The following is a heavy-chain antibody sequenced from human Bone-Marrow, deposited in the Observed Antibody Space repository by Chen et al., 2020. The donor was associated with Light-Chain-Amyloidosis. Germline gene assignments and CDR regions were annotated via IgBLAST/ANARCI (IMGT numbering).Heavy chain of an antibody. CDR2: IYPDYSEA. V-gene: IGHV5-51*01. CDR3: ARRRDGYNFDY. J-gene: IGHJ4*02. CDR1: GYTFPNYW. Sequence: SGPEVKKPGESLKISCTGTGYTFPNYWLGWVRQMPGQGLEWMGVIYPDYSEASSSPSFEGQVTISADKSITTAXXXWRSLKASYTAMYYCARRRDGYNFDYWGQGTLVTVSS. D-gene: IGHD5-12*01.